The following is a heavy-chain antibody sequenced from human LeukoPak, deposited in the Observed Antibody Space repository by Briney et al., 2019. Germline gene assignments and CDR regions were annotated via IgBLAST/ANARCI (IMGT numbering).Heavy chain of an antibody. J-gene: IGHJ6*03. CDR1: GYTFTSYA. D-gene: IGHD2-8*01. CDR2: INTNTGNP. Sequence: ASVKVSCKASGYTFTSYAMNWVRQAPGQGLEWMGWINTNTGNPTYAQGFTGRFVFSLDTSVSTAYLQISSLKAEDTAVYYCAREGGRGCTNGVFEICLYYYYYYYMDVWGKGTTVTVSS. V-gene: IGHV7-4-1*02. CDR3: AREGGRGCTNGVFEICLYYYYYYYMDV.